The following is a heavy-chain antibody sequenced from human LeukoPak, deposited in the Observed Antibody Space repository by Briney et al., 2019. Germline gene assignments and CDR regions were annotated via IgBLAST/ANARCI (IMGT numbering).Heavy chain of an antibody. D-gene: IGHD1-26*01. CDR3: ARDGYSGSYLAY. J-gene: IGHJ4*02. Sequence: ASVTLSCKASGYTCTVYYMHWVRQAPGQGLEWMGWINPNSGGTNYAKKFQGRVTMTRDRSISTAYMELSRLRSDDTAVYYCARDGYSGSYLAYWGQGTLVTVSS. CDR1: GYTCTVYY. CDR2: INPNSGGT. V-gene: IGHV1-2*02.